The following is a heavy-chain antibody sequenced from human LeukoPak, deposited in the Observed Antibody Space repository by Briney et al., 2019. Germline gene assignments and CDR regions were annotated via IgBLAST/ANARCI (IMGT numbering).Heavy chain of an antibody. D-gene: IGHD2-15*01. CDR1: GGSISSYY. V-gene: IGHV4-4*07. J-gene: IGHJ4*02. CDR2: IYTSGST. CDR3: ARGYCSGGSCYSRY. Sequence: SETLSLTCTVSGGSISSYYWGWIRQPAGKGLEWIGRIYTSGSTNYNPSLKSRVTISVDTSKNQFSLKLSSVTAADTAVYYCARGYCSGGSCYSRYWGQGTLVTVSS.